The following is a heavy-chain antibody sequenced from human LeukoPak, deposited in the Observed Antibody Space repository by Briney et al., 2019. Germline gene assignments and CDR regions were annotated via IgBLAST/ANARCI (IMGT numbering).Heavy chain of an antibody. J-gene: IGHJ4*02. CDR1: GFTFSSYE. D-gene: IGHD2-2*01. Sequence: GGSLRLSCAASGFTFSSYEMNWVRQAPGKGLEWVSYISSRGRTIYYADSVKGRFTISRDNAKNSLYLQMNSLRAEDTAVYYCARVGDCSSTSCYDAYDYWGQGTLVTVSS. CDR2: ISSRGRTI. CDR3: ARVGDCSSTSCYDAYDY. V-gene: IGHV3-48*03.